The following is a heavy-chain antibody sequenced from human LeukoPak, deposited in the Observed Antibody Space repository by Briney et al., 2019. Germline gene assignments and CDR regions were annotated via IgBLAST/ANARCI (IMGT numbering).Heavy chain of an antibody. CDR1: GFTFSSYA. D-gene: IGHD6-13*01. Sequence: PGGSLRLSCAASGFTFSSYAMHWVRQAPGKGLEWVAVTSYDGSNKYYADSVKGRFTISRDNFRNTLYLQMNNLRAEDTAIYYCARDLHSAYSSSYYGDSWGQGTLVTVSS. CDR3: ARDLHSAYSSSYYGDS. V-gene: IGHV3-30*04. J-gene: IGHJ4*02. CDR2: TSYDGSNK.